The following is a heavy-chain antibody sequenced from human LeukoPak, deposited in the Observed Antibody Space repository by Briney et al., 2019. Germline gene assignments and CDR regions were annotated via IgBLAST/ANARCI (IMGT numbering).Heavy chain of an antibody. V-gene: IGHV3-7*01. CDR1: GFTLRIYW. Sequence: SGGSLRLSCEASGFTLRIYWMKWVREAPGKGLEWVATVSEDGSGKYFVESVKDRFTISRDSAKNSLYLEMDSLTVEDTGVYFCARDDGDVWGKGTTVTVS. CDR3: ARDDGDV. J-gene: IGHJ6*03. CDR2: VSEDGSGK.